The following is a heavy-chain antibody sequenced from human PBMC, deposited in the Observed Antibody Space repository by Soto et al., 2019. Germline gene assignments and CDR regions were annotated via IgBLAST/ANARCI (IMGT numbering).Heavy chain of an antibody. J-gene: IGHJ4*02. CDR1: GGSISSYY. Sequence: SETLSLTCTVSGGSISSYYWSWIRQPPGKGPEWIGNIFYSGSTNYNPSLKSRVTISVDTSKNQFSLRLSSVTAADTAVYYCARVPQKFPHPPRYFDYWGQGTLVTVSS. V-gene: IGHV4-59*01. D-gene: IGHD1-20*01. CDR2: IFYSGST. CDR3: ARVPQKFPHPPRYFDY.